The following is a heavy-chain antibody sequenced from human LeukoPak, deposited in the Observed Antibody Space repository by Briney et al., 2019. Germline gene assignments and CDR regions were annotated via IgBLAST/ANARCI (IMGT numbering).Heavy chain of an antibody. Sequence: PSETLSLTCTVSGGSISSYYWSWIRQPAGKGLEWIGRIYTSGSTNYNPSLNSRVTMSVDTSKNQFSLKLSSVTAAGTAVYYCARVAHYDFWSGYFLSSDAFYIWGQGTMVTLSS. J-gene: IGHJ3*02. CDR1: GGSISSYY. CDR3: ARVAHYDFWSGYFLSSDAFYI. V-gene: IGHV4-4*07. D-gene: IGHD3-3*01. CDR2: IYTSGST.